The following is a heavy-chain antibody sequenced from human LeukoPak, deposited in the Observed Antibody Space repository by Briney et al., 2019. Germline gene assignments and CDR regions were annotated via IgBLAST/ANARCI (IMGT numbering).Heavy chain of an antibody. CDR1: GYTFTDHY. CDR2: INPNTGGT. V-gene: IGHV1-2*02. Sequence: ASVKVPCKASGYTFTDHYIHWVRQAPGQGFEWMGWINPNTGGTDYAQKFQDRIAISTYTSISTAYMELSRLRSDDTALYYCARDLATIDGIAWYYFENWGQGTLVTVS. CDR3: ARDLATIDGIAWYYFEN. D-gene: IGHD5-12*01. J-gene: IGHJ4*02.